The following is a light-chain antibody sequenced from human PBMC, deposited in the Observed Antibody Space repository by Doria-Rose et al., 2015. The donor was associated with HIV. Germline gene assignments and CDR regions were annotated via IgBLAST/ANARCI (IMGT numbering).Light chain of an antibody. V-gene: IGKV3-20*01. Sequence: TQSPGTLSLSPGERATLSCRASQSFSSTYLAWYQQKPGQAPSLLSYDGSTRATGITDRFSASVSVTDCTLTINRLEPEDFALYYCHQYGTSWTFGQGTKVEI. J-gene: IGKJ1*01. CDR2: DGS. CDR1: QSFSSTY. CDR3: HQYGTSWT.